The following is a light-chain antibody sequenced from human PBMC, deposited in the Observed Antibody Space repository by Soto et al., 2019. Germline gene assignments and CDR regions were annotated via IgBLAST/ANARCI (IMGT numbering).Light chain of an antibody. V-gene: IGKV2-28*01. CDR2: LGS. CDR1: QSLLHSNGYNY. Sequence: DIVMTQSPLSLPVTPGEPASISCRSSQSLLHSNGYNYLDWYLQKPGQSPQLLIYLGSNRASGVPDRFSGSGSGTDFTLKISRVEAEDVGGYYCMQALQTPLTLGGGTNVDIK. CDR3: MQALQTPLT. J-gene: IGKJ4*02.